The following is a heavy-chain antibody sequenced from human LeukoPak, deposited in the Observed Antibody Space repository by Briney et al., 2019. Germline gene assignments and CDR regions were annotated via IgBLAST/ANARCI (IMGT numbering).Heavy chain of an antibody. CDR2: IYSSGTT. V-gene: IGHV4-4*07. CDR1: GGSITGSH. CDR3: ARGAYSFDF. Sequence: KPSETLSRICTVSGGSITGSHWSWLRQSAGKGLEWIGRIYSSGTTNYNPSLKSRVTMSLDTSKNQFSLRLSSVTAADTAVYYCARGAYSFDFWGQGALVTVSS. J-gene: IGHJ4*02.